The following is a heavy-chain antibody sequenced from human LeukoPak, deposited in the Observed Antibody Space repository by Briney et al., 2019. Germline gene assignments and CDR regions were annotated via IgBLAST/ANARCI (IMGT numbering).Heavy chain of an antibody. CDR1: GGSFSGYY. D-gene: IGHD3-22*01. CDR3: ARDQYYYDSSGYFSWFDP. J-gene: IGHJ5*02. CDR2: INHSGST. V-gene: IGHV4-34*01. Sequence: PSETLSLTCAVYGGSFSGYYWSWIRQPPGKGLEWIGEINHSGSTNYNPSLKSRVTMSVDTSKNQFSLKLSSVTAADTAVYYCARDQYYYDSSGYFSWFDPWGQGTLVTVSS.